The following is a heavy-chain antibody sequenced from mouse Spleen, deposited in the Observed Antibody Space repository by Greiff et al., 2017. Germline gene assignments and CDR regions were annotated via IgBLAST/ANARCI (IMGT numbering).Heavy chain of an antibody. Sequence: QVQLKESGAELVKPGASVKMSCKASGYTFTSYWITWVKQRPGQGLEWIGDIYPGSGSTNYNEKFKSKATLTVDTSSSTAYMQLSSLTSEDSAVYYCARDLGAMITTEAWFAYWGQGTLVTVSA. J-gene: IGHJ3*01. D-gene: IGHD2-4*01. CDR2: IYPGSGST. CDR1: GYTFTSYW. CDR3: ARDLGAMITTEAWFAY. V-gene: IGHV1-55*01.